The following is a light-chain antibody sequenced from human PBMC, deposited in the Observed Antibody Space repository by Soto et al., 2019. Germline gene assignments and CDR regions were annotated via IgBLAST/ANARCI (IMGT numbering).Light chain of an antibody. CDR3: QHYGMSLLYT. Sequence: EIVLTQSPGTLSLSPVERATISCRASQRVSSSYLAWYQQKPGQAPRLLIYGASSRATGIPDRFSGSGSGTDFTLTISLLELEDFAVYYCQHYGMSLLYTIGQGTKLEIK. CDR2: GAS. V-gene: IGKV3-20*01. J-gene: IGKJ2*01. CDR1: QRVSSSY.